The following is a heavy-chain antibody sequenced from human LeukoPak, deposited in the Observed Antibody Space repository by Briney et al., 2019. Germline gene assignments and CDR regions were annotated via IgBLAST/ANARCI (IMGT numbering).Heavy chain of an antibody. V-gene: IGHV1-46*01. J-gene: IGHJ5*02. Sequence: ASVKVSCKASGYTFTKYSMHWVRQAPGQGLEWMGIINPRGGGTGYAQKFQGRITMTTDMSTRTVYMELSSLESEDTAVYYCARRDCVGDCYSNWFDPWGQGTLVTVSS. CDR3: ARRDCVGDCYSNWFDP. CDR1: GYTFTKYS. CDR2: INPRGGGT. D-gene: IGHD2-21*02.